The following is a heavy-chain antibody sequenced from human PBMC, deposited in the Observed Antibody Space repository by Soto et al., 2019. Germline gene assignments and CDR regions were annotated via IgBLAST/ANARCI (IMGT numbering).Heavy chain of an antibody. CDR1: GFTFSIYG. V-gene: IGHV3-30*18. J-gene: IGHJ4*02. CDR3: AKDQYYYDSSGQSPASFDY. Sequence: GGSLRLSCAASGFTFSIYGMHWVRQAPGKGLEWVAVISYDGSNKYYADSVKGRFTISRDNSKNTLYLQMTSLRAEDTAVYYCAKDQYYYDSSGQSPASFDYWGQGTLVTVSS. D-gene: IGHD3-22*01. CDR2: ISYDGSNK.